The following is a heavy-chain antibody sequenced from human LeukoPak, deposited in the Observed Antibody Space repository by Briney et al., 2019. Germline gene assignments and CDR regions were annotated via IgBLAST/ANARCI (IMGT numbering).Heavy chain of an antibody. CDR3: ARGEGPGYSSSWYFDNWFDP. CDR2: IYHSGST. Sequence: SETLSLTCTVSGYSFSSGYYWGWIRQPPGEGLEWIGSIYHSGSTYYNPSLKSRVTISVDTSKNQFSLKLSSVTAADTAVYYCARGEGPGYSSSWYFDNWFDPWGQGTLVTVSS. CDR1: GYSFSSGYY. V-gene: IGHV4-38-2*02. J-gene: IGHJ5*02. D-gene: IGHD6-13*01.